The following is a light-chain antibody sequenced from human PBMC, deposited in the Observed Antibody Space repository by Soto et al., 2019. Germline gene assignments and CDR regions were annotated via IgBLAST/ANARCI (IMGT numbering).Light chain of an antibody. CDR1: QSVSSY. V-gene: IGKV3-11*01. J-gene: IGKJ5*01. CDR2: DAS. Sequence: EIVLTQSPATLSLSPGERATLSCRASQSVSSYLAWYQHKPGQAPRLLIYDASSRATDIPARFSGSGSGTDFTLTISSLEPEDFAIYYCQQRSNWPSISFGQGTQLEIK. CDR3: QQRSNWPSIS.